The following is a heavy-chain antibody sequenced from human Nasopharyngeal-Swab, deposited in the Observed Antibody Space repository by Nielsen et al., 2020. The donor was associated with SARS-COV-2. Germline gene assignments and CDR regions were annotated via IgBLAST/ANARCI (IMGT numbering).Heavy chain of an antibody. J-gene: IGHJ4*02. V-gene: IGHV3-64*04. Sequence: GESLKISYSASGFTFSSYAMHWVRQAPGKGLEYVSAISSNGGSTYYADSVKGRFTISRDNSKNTLYLQMNSLRAEDTAVYYCARGDTVTILTHFDYWGQGTLVTVSS. CDR2: ISSNGGST. CDR1: GFTFSSYA. D-gene: IGHD4-17*01. CDR3: ARGDTVTILTHFDY.